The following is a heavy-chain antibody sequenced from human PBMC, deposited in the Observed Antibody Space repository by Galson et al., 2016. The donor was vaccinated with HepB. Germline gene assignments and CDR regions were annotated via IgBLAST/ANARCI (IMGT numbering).Heavy chain of an antibody. J-gene: IGHJ6*03. CDR3: ARDFKLGAPDYMDV. CDR1: GFTLSSYW. CDR2: ISKTGDTT. V-gene: IGHV3-30*01. D-gene: IGHD1-26*01. Sequence: SLRLSCAASGFTLSSYWMSWVRQAPGKGLDWVAVISKTGDTTFYGDSVKGRFTISRDNSKNTVDLQIHSLRSEDAAVYFCARDFKLGAPDYMDVWGKGTTVTVS.